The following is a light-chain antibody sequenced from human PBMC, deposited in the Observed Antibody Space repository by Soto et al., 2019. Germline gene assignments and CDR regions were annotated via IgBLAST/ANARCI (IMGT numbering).Light chain of an antibody. CDR1: SSDIGGDRY. J-gene: IGLJ2*01. CDR2: DVT. CDR3: TSYTSDSSVI. V-gene: IGLV2-14*03. Sequence: QSALTQPASVSGSPGQSVTISCTGTSSDIGGDRYVSWYQQRPGKAPKLMIHDVTNRPSGVSDRFSGSKSGNTASLTISGLQAEDEADYYCTSYTSDSSVIFGGGTKLTVL.